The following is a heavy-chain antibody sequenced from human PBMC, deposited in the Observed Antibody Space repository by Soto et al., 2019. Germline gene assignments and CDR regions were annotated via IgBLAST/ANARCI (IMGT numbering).Heavy chain of an antibody. V-gene: IGHV3-21*01. CDR2: VSKSDYT. CDR1: AFYFNNYG. J-gene: IGHJ4*02. D-gene: IGHD2-2*01. Sequence: GSLSLSCDVSAFYFNNYGINWVRQSPGKGLEWVSSVSKSDYTYYSDSVKGRFTISRDNAKNSVSLQMNSLRAEDTAVYYCAREDSIIIPAVSDFWGQGTLVTVSS. CDR3: AREDSIIIPAVSDF.